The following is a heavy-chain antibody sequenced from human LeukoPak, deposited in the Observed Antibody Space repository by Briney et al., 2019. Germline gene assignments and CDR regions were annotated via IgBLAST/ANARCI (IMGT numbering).Heavy chain of an antibody. CDR3: ARECNSGSYYCFDY. Sequence: SETLSLTCTVSGGSISSGGYYWSWIRQHPGRGLEWIGYIYYSGSTYYNPSLKSRVTISVDTSKNQFSLKLSSVTAADTAVYYCARECNSGSYYCFDYWGQGTLVTVSS. D-gene: IGHD1-26*01. CDR1: GGSISSGGYY. V-gene: IGHV4-31*03. CDR2: IYYSGST. J-gene: IGHJ4*02.